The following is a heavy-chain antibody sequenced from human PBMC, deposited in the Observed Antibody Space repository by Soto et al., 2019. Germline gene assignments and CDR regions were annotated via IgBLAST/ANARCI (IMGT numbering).Heavy chain of an antibody. CDR3: ARGVSNSGAYYTGPSAYDL. Sequence: QVQLVQSGAVVKKPGSSVEVSCKASGGTFNGYGISWVRQAPGQGLEWMGGTVPVFDTSKYAPRFQGRITITADNSTSTGYVELGSVRSEDTPIYFCARGVSNSGAYYTGPSAYDLWGQGTLVIVSS. CDR2: TVPVFDTS. CDR1: GGTFNGYG. D-gene: IGHD3-10*01. V-gene: IGHV1-69*06. J-gene: IGHJ3*01.